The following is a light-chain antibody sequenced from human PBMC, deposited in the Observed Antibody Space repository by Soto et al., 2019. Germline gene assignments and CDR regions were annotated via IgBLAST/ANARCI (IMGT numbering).Light chain of an antibody. CDR3: QQHYNTPRT. CDR1: QPISDY. Sequence: DIQMTQSPSSLSASVGDRVTITCRTSQPISDYLNWYQQKPGKAPTLLIYTTSNLQSGVSSRFSGSGSATHFTLTISSLQPEDFATYYCQQHYNTPRTFGQGTKVEI. CDR2: TTS. V-gene: IGKV1-39*01. J-gene: IGKJ1*01.